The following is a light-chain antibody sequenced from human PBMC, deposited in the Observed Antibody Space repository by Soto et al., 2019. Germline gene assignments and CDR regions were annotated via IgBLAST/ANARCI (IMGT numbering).Light chain of an antibody. Sequence: EIVMTQSPVTLSVSPGERATLSCRASQTIRSDLAWYQHKPCQAPRLLISDAYTRATGIPARFNGSGPGTEFALALSSLQSEDFAVYYRQQYKDWPLCTFGQGTKLEIK. V-gene: IGKV3-15*01. CDR3: QQYKDWPLCT. CDR1: QTIRSD. CDR2: DAY. J-gene: IGKJ2*02.